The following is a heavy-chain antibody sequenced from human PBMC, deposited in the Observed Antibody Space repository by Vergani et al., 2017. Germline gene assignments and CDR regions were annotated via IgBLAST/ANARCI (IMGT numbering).Heavy chain of an antibody. Sequence: QVQLQQWGAGLFTPSETLSLTCAVYGGSFSGYYWSWIRQPPGKGLEWIGEINHSGSTNYNPSLKSRVTISVDTSKNQFSLKLSSVTAADTAVYYCSLIRIAARGRVWNYYMDVWGKGTTVTVSS. V-gene: IGHV4-34*01. D-gene: IGHD6-6*01. CDR3: SLIRIAARGRVWNYYMDV. CDR2: INHSGST. J-gene: IGHJ6*03. CDR1: GGSFSGYY.